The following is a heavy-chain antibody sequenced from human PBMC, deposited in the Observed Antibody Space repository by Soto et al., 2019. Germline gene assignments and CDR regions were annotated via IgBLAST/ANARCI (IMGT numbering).Heavy chain of an antibody. J-gene: IGHJ3*02. CDR2: IISTGGTT. CDR1: GFTFSRYA. Sequence: EEQLLESGGGLVQPGGSLGLSCAASGFTFSRYAMTWVRQAAGQGLEWVSTIISTGGTTYYADSVKGRFTISRDNSKNTLYLQMNSLRAEDTAVYYCAKVYGDYYHAFPMWGQGTMVTVSS. CDR3: AKVYGDYYHAFPM. V-gene: IGHV3-23*01. D-gene: IGHD4-17*01.